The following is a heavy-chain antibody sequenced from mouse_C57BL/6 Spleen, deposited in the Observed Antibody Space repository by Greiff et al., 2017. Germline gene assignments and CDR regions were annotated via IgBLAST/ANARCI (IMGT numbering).Heavy chain of an antibody. D-gene: IGHD2-4*01. J-gene: IGHJ3*01. CDR1: GYTFTSYW. V-gene: IGHV1-55*01. CDR2: IYPGSGST. Sequence: QVQLQQPGAELVKPGASVKMSCKASGYTFTSYWITWVKQRPGQGLEWIGDIYPGSGSTNYNEKFKSKATLTVDTSSSTAYMQLSSLTSEDSAVYYCAREEIYYDYGAWFAYWGQGTLVTVSA. CDR3: AREEIYYDYGAWFAY.